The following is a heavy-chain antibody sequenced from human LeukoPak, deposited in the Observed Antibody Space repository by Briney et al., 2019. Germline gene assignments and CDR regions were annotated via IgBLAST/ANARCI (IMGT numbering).Heavy chain of an antibody. J-gene: IGHJ1*01. V-gene: IGHV1-69*13. CDR2: IVPIFGTA. CDR1: GGTFSSYA. CDR3: ARDQASDYGDQYFQH. Sequence: ASVKVSCKASGGTFSSYAISWVRQAPGQGLEWMGGIVPIFGTANYAQKFQGRVTITADESTSTAYMELSSLRSEDTAVYYCARDQASDYGDQYFQHWGQGTLVTVSS. D-gene: IGHD4-17*01.